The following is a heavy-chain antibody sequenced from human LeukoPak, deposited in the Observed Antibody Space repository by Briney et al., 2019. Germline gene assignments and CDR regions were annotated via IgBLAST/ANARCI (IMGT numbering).Heavy chain of an antibody. CDR2: IWYDGSNK. CDR1: GFTFSSYG. J-gene: IGHJ4*02. CDR3: ARSLTPDGYSSSCLSY. Sequence: GGSLRLSCAASGFTFSSYGMHWVRQAPGKGMEGVAVIWYDGSNKYYADSVKGRFTIARVNSTNTLYLQMNSLRAEDTAVYYCARSLTPDGYSSSCLSYWGQGTLVTVSS. V-gene: IGHV3-33*01. D-gene: IGHD6-13*01.